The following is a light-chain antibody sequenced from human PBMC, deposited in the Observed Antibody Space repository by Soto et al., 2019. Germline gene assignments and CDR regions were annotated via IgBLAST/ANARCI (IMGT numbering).Light chain of an antibody. Sequence: IVMTQSPATVSVSPGGRATLSCRATQTVFSNYIGWYQQKPGQAPRRLIFGASIRATGIPDRFSGSGSGTDFTLTISGLEPEDFAVYYCQQYGSSPSTFGQGTKVDIK. CDR1: QTVFSNY. CDR2: GAS. J-gene: IGKJ1*01. V-gene: IGKV3-20*01. CDR3: QQYGSSPST.